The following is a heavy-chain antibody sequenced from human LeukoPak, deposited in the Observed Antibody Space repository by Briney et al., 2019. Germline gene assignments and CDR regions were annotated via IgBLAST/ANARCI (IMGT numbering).Heavy chain of an antibody. CDR1: GFTFSTYW. V-gene: IGHV3-7*03. Sequence: GGSLRLSCVASGFTFSTYWMSWVRQAPGKGLEWVANIKQDGSENYFVDSVKGRFTISRDNAKNTLYLQMNSLRAEDTAVYYCARGRNPRLGESSSDYWGQGTLVTVSS. J-gene: IGHJ4*02. D-gene: IGHD3-16*02. CDR3: ARGRNPRLGESSSDY. CDR2: IKQDGSEN.